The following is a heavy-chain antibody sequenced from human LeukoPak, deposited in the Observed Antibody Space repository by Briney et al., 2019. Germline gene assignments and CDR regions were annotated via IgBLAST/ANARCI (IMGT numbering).Heavy chain of an antibody. Sequence: PGGSLRLSCAASGFTFRNYWMGWVLQAPGKGLEWVANIKQDGSEKYYVDSVKGRFTISRDNSKNTLYLQMNSLRAEDTAVYYCANPSPLAHYDSSGSFDYWGQGTLVTVSS. CDR3: ANPSPLAHYDSSGSFDY. D-gene: IGHD3-22*01. CDR2: IKQDGSEK. CDR1: GFTFRNYW. V-gene: IGHV3-7*03. J-gene: IGHJ4*02.